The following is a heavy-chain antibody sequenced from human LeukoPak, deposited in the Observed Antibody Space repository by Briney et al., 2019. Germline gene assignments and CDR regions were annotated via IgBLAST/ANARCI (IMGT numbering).Heavy chain of an antibody. Sequence: ASVKVSCKASGYTFTGYYMHWVRQAPGQGLEWMGWINPHSGGTNYAQTFQGRVTMTRDTSISTVYMELSRLRSDDTAVYYCARGRRYITMVRGVIKNWFDPWGQGTLVTVSS. CDR2: INPHSGGT. CDR3: ARGRRYITMVRGVIKNWFDP. J-gene: IGHJ5*02. CDR1: GYTFTGYY. V-gene: IGHV1-2*02. D-gene: IGHD3-10*01.